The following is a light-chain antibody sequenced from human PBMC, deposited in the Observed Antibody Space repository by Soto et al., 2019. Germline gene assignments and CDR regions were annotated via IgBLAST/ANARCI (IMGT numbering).Light chain of an antibody. CDR2: EGS. Sequence: QSALTQPASVSGSPGQSITTSCTGTSSDVGRYNIVSWYQQHPGKAPKLMIYEGSKRPSGVSNRFSGSKSGNTASLTISGLQAEDEADYYCCSYAGSSTYVFGTGTKVTV. CDR1: SSDVGRYNI. CDR3: CSYAGSSTYV. J-gene: IGLJ1*01. V-gene: IGLV2-23*01.